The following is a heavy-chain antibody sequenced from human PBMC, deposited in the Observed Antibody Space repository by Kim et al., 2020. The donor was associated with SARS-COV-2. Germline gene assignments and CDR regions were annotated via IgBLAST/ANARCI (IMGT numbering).Heavy chain of an antibody. CDR3: ARDPELYGSGSCDY. Sequence: ASVKVSCKASGYNFASYGISWVRQAPGQGLEWMGWISAYNGNTDSAQKFQDRITMTTDTSTSTAYMDLRSLRSDDTAVYYCARDPELYGSGSCDYWGQGTLVTVPS. J-gene: IGHJ4*02. CDR1: GYNFASYG. D-gene: IGHD3-10*01. V-gene: IGHV1-18*01. CDR2: ISAYNGNT.